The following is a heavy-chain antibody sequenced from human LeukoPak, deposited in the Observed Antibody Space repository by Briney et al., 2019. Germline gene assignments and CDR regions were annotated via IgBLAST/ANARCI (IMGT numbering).Heavy chain of an antibody. Sequence: SETLSLTCTVSGGSISSSSYYWGWIRQPPGKGLEWIGSIYYSGSTYYNPSLKSRVTISVDTSKNQFSLKLSSVTAADTAVYYCARRRMGWFGSDHMACYDYWGQGTLVTVSS. CDR2: IYYSGST. J-gene: IGHJ4*02. V-gene: IGHV4-39*07. CDR1: GGSISSSSYY. CDR3: ARRRMGWFGSDHMACYDY. D-gene: IGHD3-10*01.